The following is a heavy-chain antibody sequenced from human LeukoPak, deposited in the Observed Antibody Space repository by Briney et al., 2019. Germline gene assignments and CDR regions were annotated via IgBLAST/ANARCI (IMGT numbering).Heavy chain of an antibody. CDR2: IIPILGIA. CDR1: GGTFSSYA. CDR3: ARLASNNAFDI. J-gene: IGHJ3*02. Sequence: SVKVSCKASGGTFSSYAISWVRQAPGQGLEWMGRIIPILGIANYAQKFQGRVTITADKSTSTAYMELSSLRSEDTAVYYCARLASNNAFDIWGQGTMVTVSS. V-gene: IGHV1-69*04.